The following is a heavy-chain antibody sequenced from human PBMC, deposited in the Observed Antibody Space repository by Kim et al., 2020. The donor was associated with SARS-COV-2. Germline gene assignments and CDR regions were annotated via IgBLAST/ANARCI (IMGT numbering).Heavy chain of an antibody. CDR2: ISGSGGST. D-gene: IGHD3-9*01. V-gene: IGHV3-23*01. J-gene: IGHJ4*02. CDR3: AKTLWYFDSTGGFDY. Sequence: GGSLRLSCAASGFTFSSYAMSWVRQAPGKGLEWVSAISGSGGSTYYADSVKGRFTISRDNSKNTLYLQMNSLRAEDTAVYYCAKTLWYFDSTGGFDYWGQGTLVTVSS. CDR1: GFTFSSYA.